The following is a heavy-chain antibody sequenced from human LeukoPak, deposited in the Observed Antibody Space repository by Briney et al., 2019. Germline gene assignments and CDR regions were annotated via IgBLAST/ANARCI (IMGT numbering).Heavy chain of an antibody. CDR3: ARVEHDFWSGYPKYYFDY. Sequence: ASVKVSCKASGYTFTGYYMHWVRQAPGQGLEWMGWINPNSGGTNYAQKFQGRVTMTRDTSISTAYMELSRLRSDDTAVYYCARVEHDFWSGYPKYYFDYWGQGTLVTVSS. CDR1: GYTFTGYY. J-gene: IGHJ4*02. D-gene: IGHD3-3*01. V-gene: IGHV1-2*02. CDR2: INPNSGGT.